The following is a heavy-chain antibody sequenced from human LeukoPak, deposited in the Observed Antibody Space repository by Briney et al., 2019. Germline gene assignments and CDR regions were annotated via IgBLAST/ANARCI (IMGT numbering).Heavy chain of an antibody. V-gene: IGHV4-39*07. CDR2: IYYSGST. Sequence: PSETLSLTCTVSGGSISSSSYYWGWIRQPPGKGLEWIGSIYYSGSTYYNPSLKSRVTISVDTSKNQFSLKLSSVTAADTAVYYCARGNVRGVIMGWFDPWGQGTLVTVSS. J-gene: IGHJ5*02. D-gene: IGHD3-10*01. CDR1: GGSISSSSYY. CDR3: ARGNVRGVIMGWFDP.